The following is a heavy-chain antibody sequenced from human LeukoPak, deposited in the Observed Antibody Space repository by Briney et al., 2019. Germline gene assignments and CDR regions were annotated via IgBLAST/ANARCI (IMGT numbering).Heavy chain of an antibody. CDR2: ISGSGDST. CDR1: GFTFSGYA. CDR3: AKWSGVADPFDY. V-gene: IGHV3-23*01. J-gene: IGHJ4*02. D-gene: IGHD6-19*01. Sequence: GGSLRLFCAASGFTFSGYAMSWVRQAPGKGLEWVSAISGSGDSTYYAGSLKGRFTISRDNSRNTIYLQMNSLRADDTAVYYCAKWSGVADPFDYWGQGTLVTVSS.